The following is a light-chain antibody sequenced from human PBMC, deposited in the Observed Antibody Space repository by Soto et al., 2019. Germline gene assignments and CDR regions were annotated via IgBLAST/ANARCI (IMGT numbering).Light chain of an antibody. CDR3: QHMLT. CDR2: DAS. CDR1: QSINNW. V-gene: IGKV1-5*01. Sequence: DIQMTQSPSTLSASIGDRVTITCRASQSINNWIAWYQQKPGKAPKFLIYDASTLESGVPSRFSGSGFGTECSLTLSSLQPDDFGSYYCQHMLTFGQGTKVEMK. J-gene: IGKJ1*01.